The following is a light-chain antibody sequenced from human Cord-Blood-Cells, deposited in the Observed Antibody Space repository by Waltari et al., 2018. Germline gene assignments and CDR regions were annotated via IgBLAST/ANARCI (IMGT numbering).Light chain of an antibody. Sequence: SYELTQPPSVSVSLGQMARITCSGEALPKKYAYWYQQKPGQFPVLVIYKDSERPSGIPERFSGSSSGTIVTLTISGVQAEDEADYYCLSADIEVFGTGTKVTVL. J-gene: IGLJ1*01. CDR3: LSADIEV. V-gene: IGLV3-16*01. CDR1: ALPKKY. CDR2: KDS.